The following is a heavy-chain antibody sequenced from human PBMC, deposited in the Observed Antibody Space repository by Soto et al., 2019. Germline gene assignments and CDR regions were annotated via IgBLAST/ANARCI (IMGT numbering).Heavy chain of an antibody. CDR1: GFTFSSYG. Sequence: GGSLRLSCAASGFTFSSYGMHWVRQAPGKGLEWVAVISYDGSNKYYADSVKGRFTISRDNSKNTLYLQMNSPRAEDTAVYYCARGKKGYSSGWYGDYWGQGTLVTVSS. CDR2: ISYDGSNK. CDR3: ARGKKGYSSGWYGDY. J-gene: IGHJ4*02. D-gene: IGHD6-19*01. V-gene: IGHV3-30*03.